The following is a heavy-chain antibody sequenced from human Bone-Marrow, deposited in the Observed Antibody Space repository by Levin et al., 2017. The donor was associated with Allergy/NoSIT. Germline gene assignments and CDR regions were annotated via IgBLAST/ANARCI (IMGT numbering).Heavy chain of an antibody. CDR3: AKVNDDFWSGLHY. D-gene: IGHD3-3*01. Sequence: GESLRLSCAASGFTFSSYAMNWVRQAPGKGLEWVSAISGSGGSAYYADSVRGRFTVSRDNSKNTLYLQVNSLRAEDTAVYYCAKVNDDFWSGLHYWGQGTLVTVSS. CDR1: GFTFSSYA. CDR2: ISGSGGSA. J-gene: IGHJ4*02. V-gene: IGHV3-23*01.